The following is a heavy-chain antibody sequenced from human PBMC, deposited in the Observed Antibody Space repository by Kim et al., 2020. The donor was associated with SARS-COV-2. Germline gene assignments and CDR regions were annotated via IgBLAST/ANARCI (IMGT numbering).Heavy chain of an antibody. CDR2: INHNGGT. J-gene: IGHJ4*02. Sequence: SETLSLTCAVYSGSFSGYYWRWIRQPPGKGLEWIGEINHNGGTNYNPSLKSRVTISVYTSKNQFSLKLSSVTAADTAVYYCALYDVDTAIVGDVIDYWGQGTLVTVSS. V-gene: IGHV4-34*01. CDR3: ALYDVDTAIVGDVIDY. CDR1: SGSFSGYY. D-gene: IGHD5-18*01.